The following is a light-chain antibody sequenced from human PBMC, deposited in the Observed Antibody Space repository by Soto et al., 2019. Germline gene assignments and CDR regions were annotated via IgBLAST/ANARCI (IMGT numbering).Light chain of an antibody. V-gene: IGKV3-15*01. CDR3: QQYDNWPIT. CDR1: QSVSSSY. Sequence: EIVLTQSPGTLSLSPGERATLSCRASQSVSSSYLGWYQQKPGQAPRLLIYGASTRATGLPARFSGSGSGTEFTLIISSLQSEDSAVYYCQQYDNWPITFGQGTRLEIK. J-gene: IGKJ5*01. CDR2: GAS.